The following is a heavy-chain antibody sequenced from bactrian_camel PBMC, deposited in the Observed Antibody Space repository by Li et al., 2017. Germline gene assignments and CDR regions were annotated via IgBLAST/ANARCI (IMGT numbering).Heavy chain of an antibody. D-gene: IGHD4*01. CDR1: GFLFSTEG. V-gene: IGHV3S6*01. Sequence: HVQLVESGGGLVQPGGSLRLSCAASGFLFSTEGMSWVRQAPGKELEWVSGISSDGRNVHYGDLVKGRFTISRDNARNTLYLQMDGLKPEDTAVYFCVRESSFGATIPASLRFWGQGTQVTVS. J-gene: IGHJ6*01. CDR2: ISSDGRNV. CDR3: VRESSFGATIPASLRF.